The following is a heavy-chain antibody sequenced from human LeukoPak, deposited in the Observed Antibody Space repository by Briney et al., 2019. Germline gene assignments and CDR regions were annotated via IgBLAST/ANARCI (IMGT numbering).Heavy chain of an antibody. CDR2: INPSSGSA. J-gene: IGHJ4*02. D-gene: IGHD3-10*01. Sequence: ASVKVSCKASGYTFSGYSMHWVRQAPGQGPEWMGMINPSSGSATYAQKFQGSVTMTRGTSTTTLYMELSSLRSEDTAVYYCARDWAHGSFDYWGQGTPVIVSS. CDR3: ARDWAHGSFDY. CDR1: GYTFSGYS. V-gene: IGHV1-46*01.